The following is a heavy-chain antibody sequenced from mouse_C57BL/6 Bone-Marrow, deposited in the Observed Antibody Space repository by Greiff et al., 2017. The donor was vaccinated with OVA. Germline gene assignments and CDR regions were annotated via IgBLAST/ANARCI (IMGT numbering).Heavy chain of an antibody. V-gene: IGHV14-4*01. CDR3: TELLYFDY. J-gene: IGHJ2*01. Sequence: DVKLVESGAELVRPGASVKLSCTASGFNIKDDYMHWVKQRPEQGLEWIGWIDPENGDTEYASKFQGKATITADTSSNTAYLQLSSLTSEDTAVYYCTELLYFDYWGQGTTLTVSS. CDR2: IDPENGDT. CDR1: GFNIKDDY.